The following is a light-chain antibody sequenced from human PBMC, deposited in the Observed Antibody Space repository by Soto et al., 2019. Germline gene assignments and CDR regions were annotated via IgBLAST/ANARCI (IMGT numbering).Light chain of an antibody. Sequence: DIQMTQSPSSVSASVGDRVTITCRASQGVSNWLAWYQQKPGKAPKVLIYAASTLESGVPSRFSGSGYGTDFTLTISILQPEDAATYYCHDTNSFPRFAFGPGTKVEIK. CDR3: HDTNSFPRFA. CDR1: QGVSNW. CDR2: AAS. J-gene: IGKJ3*01. V-gene: IGKV1-12*01.